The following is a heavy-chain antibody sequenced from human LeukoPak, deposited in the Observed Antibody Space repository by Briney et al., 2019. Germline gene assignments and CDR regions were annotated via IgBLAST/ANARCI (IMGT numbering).Heavy chain of an antibody. V-gene: IGHV3-15*01. CDR3: TLIKGWGSGTYYLDY. CDR1: GFDIYNDW. CDR2: IKSKSAGGTI. D-gene: IGHD3-10*01. Sequence: GGSLRLSCAASGFDIYNDWMSWVRQAPGRGLEWVGRIKSKSAGGTIDYAAPVNGRFIISRDDSKNTLYLQMNSLNTEDTAMSYCTLIKGWGSGTYYLDYWGQGTLVTVSS. J-gene: IGHJ4*02.